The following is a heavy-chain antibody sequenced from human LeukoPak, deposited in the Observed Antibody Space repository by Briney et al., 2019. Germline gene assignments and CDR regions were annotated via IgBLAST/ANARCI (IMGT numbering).Heavy chain of an antibody. Sequence: ASVKVSCKTPGYTFIDYYVHWMRQAPGQGLEWMGWINPNSGATKYEQKFQGRVTMTRDTSINTVYMELSGLIFDDTAVYYCARGPASGDFDYWGQGTLVTVSS. J-gene: IGHJ4*02. CDR1: GYTFIDYY. V-gene: IGHV1-2*02. D-gene: IGHD1-26*01. CDR2: INPNSGAT. CDR3: ARGPASGDFDY.